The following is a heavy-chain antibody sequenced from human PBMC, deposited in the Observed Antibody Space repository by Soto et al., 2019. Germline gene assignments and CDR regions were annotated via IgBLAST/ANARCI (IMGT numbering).Heavy chain of an antibody. CDR3: ARGGYDFWSGYSLDY. J-gene: IGHJ4*02. V-gene: IGHV1-18*01. D-gene: IGHD3-3*01. CDR1: GYTFTSSG. Sequence: GASVKVSCKASGYTFTSSGITWVRQAPGQGIEWMGWISAYNGNTNYARKLQGRVTMTTDTSTSTAYMELRSLRSDDTAVYYCARGGYDFWSGYSLDYWGQGTQVTVSS. CDR2: ISAYNGNT.